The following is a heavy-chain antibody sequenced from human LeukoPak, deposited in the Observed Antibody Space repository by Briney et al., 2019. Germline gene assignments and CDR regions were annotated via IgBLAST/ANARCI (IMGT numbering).Heavy chain of an antibody. J-gene: IGHJ4*02. CDR3: ARVAGGRTVAGIDY. V-gene: IGHV1-2*02. Sequence: ASVKVSCKASGYTFTGYYMHWVRQAPGQGLEWMGWINPNSGGTNYAQKFQGRVTMTRDTSISTAYMELSRLRSDDTAVYYCARVAGGRTVAGIDYWGQGTLVTVSS. D-gene: IGHD6-19*01. CDR2: INPNSGGT. CDR1: GYTFTGYY.